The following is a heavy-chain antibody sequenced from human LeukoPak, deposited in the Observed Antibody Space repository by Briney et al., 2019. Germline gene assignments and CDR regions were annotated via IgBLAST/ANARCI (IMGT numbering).Heavy chain of an antibody. V-gene: IGHV3-23*01. Sequence: GGSLRLSCAASGFTFSSYAMSWVRQAPGKGLEWVSAISGSGGSTYYADSVKGRFTISRDNSKNTLYLQMNSLRAEDTAVYYCAKGYYGSGRASNWFDPWGQGTLVPVSS. CDR1: GFTFSSYA. D-gene: IGHD3-10*01. J-gene: IGHJ5*02. CDR3: AKGYYGSGRASNWFDP. CDR2: ISGSGGST.